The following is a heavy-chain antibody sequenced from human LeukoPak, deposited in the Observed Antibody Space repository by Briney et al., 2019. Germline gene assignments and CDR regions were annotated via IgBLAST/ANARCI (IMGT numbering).Heavy chain of an antibody. V-gene: IGHV3-23*01. CDR3: AKAPNYDFWSGYDPFDP. CDR2: ISGSGGST. D-gene: IGHD3-3*01. CDR1: GFTFSSYA. Sequence: GGSLRLSCAASGFTFSSYAMSWVRQAPGKGLEWVSAISGSGGSTYYADSVKGRFTISRDNSKNTLYLQTNSLRAEDTAVYYCAKAPNYDFWSGYDPFDPWGQGTLVTVSS. J-gene: IGHJ5*02.